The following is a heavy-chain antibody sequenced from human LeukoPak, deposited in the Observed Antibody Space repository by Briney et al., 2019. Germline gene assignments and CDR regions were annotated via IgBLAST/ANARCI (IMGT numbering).Heavy chain of an antibody. V-gene: IGHV3-66*01. J-gene: IGHJ4*02. CDR1: GFTVSSNY. CDR2: IYSGGST. CDR3: ASGFSSSPYFDY. D-gene: IGHD6-6*01. Sequence: GGSLRLSCAASGFTVSSNYMSWVRQAQGKGLEWVSVIYSGGSTYYADSVKGRFTISRDNSKNTLYLQMNSLRAEDTAVYYCASGFSSSPYFDYWGQGTLVTVSS.